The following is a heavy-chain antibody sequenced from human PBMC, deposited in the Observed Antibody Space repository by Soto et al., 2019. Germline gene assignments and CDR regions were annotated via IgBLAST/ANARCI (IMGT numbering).Heavy chain of an antibody. CDR1: GFTFSNYA. D-gene: IGHD1-1*01. Sequence: PGGSLRLSCAASGFTFSNYAMTWVRQGPGKGLEWVSGISGSGGRSYYADSVKGRFTISRDNSKNTLYLQMNSLRAEDTAVYYCAKAAKAQPNWFDPWGQGTLVTVSS. V-gene: IGHV3-23*01. J-gene: IGHJ5*02. CDR3: AKAAKAQPNWFDP. CDR2: ISGSGGRS.